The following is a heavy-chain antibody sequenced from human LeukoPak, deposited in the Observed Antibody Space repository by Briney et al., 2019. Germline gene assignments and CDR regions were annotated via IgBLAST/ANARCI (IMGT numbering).Heavy chain of an antibody. V-gene: IGHV3-53*01. Sequence: PGGSLRLSCTVSGFTVSSNSMSWVRQAPGKGLEWVSFIYSDNTHYSDSVKGRFTISRDNSKNTLYLQMNSLRAEDTGVYYCARLFGGVATFDYWGRGAVVTVSS. CDR2: IYSDNT. D-gene: IGHD2-8*02. J-gene: IGHJ4*02. CDR1: GFTVSSNS. CDR3: ARLFGGVATFDY.